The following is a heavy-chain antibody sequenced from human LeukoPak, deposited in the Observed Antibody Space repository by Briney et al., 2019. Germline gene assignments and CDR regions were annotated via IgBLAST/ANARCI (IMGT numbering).Heavy chain of an antibody. J-gene: IGHJ3*02. D-gene: IGHD5-12*01. Sequence: PAGSLRLSCAASGFNFYNFWMTWVRQPPGKGLEWGANIKQDGRESYYVDSVKGRFTISRDNAKNSLYLQMNGLRVEDTAVYFCTSGHHSGSAGDAFDIWGQGTKVTVSS. CDR2: IKQDGRES. V-gene: IGHV3-7*01. CDR3: TSGHHSGSAGDAFDI. CDR1: GFNFYNFW.